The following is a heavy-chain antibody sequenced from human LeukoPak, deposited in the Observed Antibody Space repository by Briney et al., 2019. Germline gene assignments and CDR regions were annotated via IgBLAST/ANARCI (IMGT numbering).Heavy chain of an antibody. CDR3: ARGQQWLAFFDY. J-gene: IGHJ4*02. Sequence: PSETLSLTCAVYGGSFSGYYWSWIRQPPGKGLEWIGEINHSGNTNYNPSLKSRVTISVDTSKNQFSLKLSSVTAADTAVYYCARGQQWLAFFDYWGQGTLVTVSS. CDR2: INHSGNT. V-gene: IGHV4-34*01. CDR1: GGSFSGYY. D-gene: IGHD6-19*01.